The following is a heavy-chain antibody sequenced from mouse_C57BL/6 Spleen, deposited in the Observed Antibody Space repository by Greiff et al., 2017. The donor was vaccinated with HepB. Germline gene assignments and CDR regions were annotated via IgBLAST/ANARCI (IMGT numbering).Heavy chain of an antibody. Sequence: EVMLVESGGDLVKPGGSLKLSCAASGFTFSSYGMSWVRQTPDKRLEWVATISSGGSYTYYPDSVKGRFTISRDNAKNTLYLQMSSLKSEDTAMYYCARQRERGYAMDYWGQVTSVTVSS. CDR1: GFTFSSYG. J-gene: IGHJ4*01. CDR3: ARQRERGYAMDY. V-gene: IGHV5-6*01. CDR2: ISSGGSYT.